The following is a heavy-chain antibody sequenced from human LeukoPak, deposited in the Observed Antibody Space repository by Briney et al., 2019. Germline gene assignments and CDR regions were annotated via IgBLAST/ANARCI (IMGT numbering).Heavy chain of an antibody. CDR1: GFTLSSYW. J-gene: IGHJ3*02. D-gene: IGHD3-10*01. CDR2: ISSSSSYI. Sequence: GGSLRLSCAASGFTLSSYWLHWVRQAPGKGLEWVSSISSSSSYIYYADSVKGRFTISRDNAKNSLYLQMNSLRAEDTAVYYCARAGDAFDIWGQGTMVTVSS. CDR3: ARAGDAFDI. V-gene: IGHV3-21*01.